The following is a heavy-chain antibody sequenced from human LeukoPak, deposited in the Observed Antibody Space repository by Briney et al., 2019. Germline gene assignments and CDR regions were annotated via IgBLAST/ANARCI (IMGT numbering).Heavy chain of an antibody. CDR2: INPNSGGT. CDR3: ARGHSVAGTVWFDP. D-gene: IGHD6-19*01. Sequence: ASVKVSCKASGYTFTGYFMHWVRQAPGQGLEWMGWINPNSGGTNYVQKFQGRVTMNRDTSITTAYMELSRLRSDDTAVYYCARGHSVAGTVWFDPWGQGTLVIVSS. J-gene: IGHJ5*02. CDR1: GYTFTGYF. V-gene: IGHV1-2*02.